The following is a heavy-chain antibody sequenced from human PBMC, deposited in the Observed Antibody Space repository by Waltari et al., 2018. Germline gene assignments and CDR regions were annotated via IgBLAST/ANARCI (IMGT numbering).Heavy chain of an antibody. CDR2: IYYSGST. J-gene: IGHJ4*02. V-gene: IGHV4-59*08. CDR1: GGSISNYY. D-gene: IGHD3-3*01. Sequence: QVQLQESGPGLVKPSETLSLTCTVSGGSISNYYWSWIRQSPGKGLEWIGSIYYSGSTNDNPSLKSRVTLSVDTSKNHFSLKLSSVTAADTALYYCARQGHYDFWTGYYLFDYWGQGTLVTVSS. CDR3: ARQGHYDFWTGYYLFDY.